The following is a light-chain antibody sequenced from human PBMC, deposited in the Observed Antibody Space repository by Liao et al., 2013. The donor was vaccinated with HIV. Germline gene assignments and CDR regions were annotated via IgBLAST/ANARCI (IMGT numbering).Light chain of an antibody. CDR2: HDN. CDR1: DIGNKA. J-gene: IGLJ1*01. Sequence: SYVLTQPPSVSVAPETTATIPCGANDIGNKAVNWYQQKSGQAPLLVIFHDNHRPSGIPARFSGSNSGNTATLTISGTQTMDEADYYCQTWDNSTPVFGTGTKVTVL. V-gene: IGLV3-21*01. CDR3: QTWDNSTPV.